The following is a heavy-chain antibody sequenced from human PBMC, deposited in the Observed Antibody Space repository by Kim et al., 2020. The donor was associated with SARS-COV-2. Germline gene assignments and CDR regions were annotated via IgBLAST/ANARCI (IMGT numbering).Heavy chain of an antibody. V-gene: IGHV3-23*01. Sequence: AESVRGRFTISRGNSKNTLYLQMNSLGAEDTAVYYCAKGISVVVPSGFDYWGQGTLVTVSS. J-gene: IGHJ4*02. D-gene: IGHD2-2*01. CDR3: AKGISVVVPSGFDY.